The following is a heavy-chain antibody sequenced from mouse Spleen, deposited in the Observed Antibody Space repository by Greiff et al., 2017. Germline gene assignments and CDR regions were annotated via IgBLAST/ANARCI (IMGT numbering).Heavy chain of an antibody. CDR3: AREGGLYAMDY. V-gene: IGHV14-3*02. CDR2: IDPANGNT. J-gene: IGHJ4*01. D-gene: IGHD3-3*01. CDR1: GFNIKDTY. Sequence: VHVKQSGAELVKPGASVKLSCTASGFNIKDTYMHWVKQRPEQGLEWIGRIDPANGNTKYDPKFQGKATITADTSSNTAYLQLSSLTSEDTAVYYCAREGGLYAMDYWGQGTSVTVSS.